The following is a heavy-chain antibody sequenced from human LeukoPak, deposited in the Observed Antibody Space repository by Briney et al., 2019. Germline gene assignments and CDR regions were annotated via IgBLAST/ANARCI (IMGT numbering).Heavy chain of an antibody. CDR3: ATRIRLGELSY. Sequence: PSETLSLTFAVYGGSFSGYYWSWIRQPPGKGLEWIGEINHSGSTNYNPSLKSRVTISVDTSKNQFSLKLSSVTAADTAVYYCATRIRLGELSYWGQGTLVTVSS. V-gene: IGHV4-34*01. D-gene: IGHD3-16*02. J-gene: IGHJ4*02. CDR2: INHSGST. CDR1: GGSFSGYY.